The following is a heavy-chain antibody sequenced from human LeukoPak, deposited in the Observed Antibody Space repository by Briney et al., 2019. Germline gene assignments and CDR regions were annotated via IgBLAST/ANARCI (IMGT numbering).Heavy chain of an antibody. Sequence: GGSLRLSCAASGFTFSSYEMNWVRQAPGKGLEWVSYISSSGSTIYYADSVKGRFTISRDNSKNTLYLQMNSLRAEDTAVYYCARPPGYSRSPGGYWGQGTLVTVSS. CDR2: ISSSGSTI. CDR1: GFTFSSYE. J-gene: IGHJ4*02. CDR3: ARPPGYSRSPGGY. V-gene: IGHV3-48*03. D-gene: IGHD6-13*01.